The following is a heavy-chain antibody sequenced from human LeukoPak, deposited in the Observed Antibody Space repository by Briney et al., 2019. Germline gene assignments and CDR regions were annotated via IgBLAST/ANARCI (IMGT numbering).Heavy chain of an antibody. CDR2: TSSGSSYI. V-gene: IGHV3-21*01. CDR1: GLTFSSYS. J-gene: IGHJ6*02. Sequence: PGRSLRLSCAASGLTFSSYSMNWVRQAPGKGLEWVSSTSSGSSYIYYADSVKGRFTISRDNAKNSLYPQMNSLRAEDTAVYYCARHYDSRFGMDVWGQGTTVTVSS. CDR3: ARHYDSRFGMDV. D-gene: IGHD3-22*01.